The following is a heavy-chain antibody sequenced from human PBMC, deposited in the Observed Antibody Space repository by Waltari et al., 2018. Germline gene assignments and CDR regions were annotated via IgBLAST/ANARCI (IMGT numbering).Heavy chain of an antibody. V-gene: IGHV1-2*06. Sequence: QVQLVQSGAEVKKSGASVMVSCKASGYTFTDFFIHWLRQAPGQGLEWMGRINPSSGDTSYAQRFQGRVTMTGDTSITTAYMELTGLRSDDTAIYYCARSGGGTTTFGVAEWGQGSLVTVSS. CDR1: GYTFTDFF. J-gene: IGHJ4*02. CDR3: ARSGGGTTTFGVAE. D-gene: IGHD3-3*01. CDR2: INPSSGDT.